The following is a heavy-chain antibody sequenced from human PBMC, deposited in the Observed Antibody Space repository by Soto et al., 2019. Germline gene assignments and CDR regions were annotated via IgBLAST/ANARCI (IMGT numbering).Heavy chain of an antibody. J-gene: IGHJ4*02. CDR1: GFTFSSYG. CDR3: AKDSRSWYGHFDY. D-gene: IGHD6-13*01. V-gene: IGHV3-30*18. Sequence: PGGSLRLSCAASGFTFSSYGMHWVRQAPGKGLEWVAVISYDGSNKYYADSVKGRFTISRDNSKNTLYLQMNSLRAEDTAVYYCAKDSRSWYGHFDYWGQGTLVTVSS. CDR2: ISYDGSNK.